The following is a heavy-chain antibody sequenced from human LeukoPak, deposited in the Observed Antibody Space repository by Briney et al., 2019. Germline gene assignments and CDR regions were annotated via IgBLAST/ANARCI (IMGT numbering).Heavy chain of an antibody. V-gene: IGHV1-2*02. CDR2: INPNSGGT. CDR3: ARETISQWLVPFYYYYGMDV. CDR1: GYTFTSYY. D-gene: IGHD6-19*01. J-gene: IGHJ6*02. Sequence: ASVKASCKASGYTFTSYYMHWVRQAPGQGLEWMGWINPNSGGTNYAQKFQGRVTMTRDTSISTAYMELSRLRSDDTAVYYCARETISQWLVPFYYYYGMDVWGQGTTVTVSS.